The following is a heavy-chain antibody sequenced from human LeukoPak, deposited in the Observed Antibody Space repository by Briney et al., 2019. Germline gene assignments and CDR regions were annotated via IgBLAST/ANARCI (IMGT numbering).Heavy chain of an antibody. CDR2: IDSSSSYI. Sequence: GGSLRLSCAASGFIFSSYSMNWVRQAPGKGLEWVSSIDSSSSYIYYADSVKGRFTISRANAKNSLFLQMNSLRAEDTAVYYCARGPHGGFVIIPTEFWGQGTLVTVSS. CDR3: ARGPHGGFVIIPTEF. J-gene: IGHJ4*02. V-gene: IGHV3-21*01. CDR1: GFIFSSYS. D-gene: IGHD3-3*01.